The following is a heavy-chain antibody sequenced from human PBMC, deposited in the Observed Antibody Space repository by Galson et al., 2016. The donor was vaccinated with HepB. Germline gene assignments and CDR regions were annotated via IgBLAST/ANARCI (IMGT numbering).Heavy chain of an antibody. D-gene: IGHD5-18*01. Sequence: SLRLSCAASGFSFSTYGMRWVRQAPGKGLEWVVVISPDGNIIHSADSVKGRFTISRDNSKTTLFLQMNSLRIDDTAVYYCAKVFRQYSYGYSGWYFDLWGRGTLVTVSS. J-gene: IGHJ2*01. CDR1: GFSFSTYG. CDR2: ISPDGNII. CDR3: AKVFRQYSYGYSGWYFDL. V-gene: IGHV3-30*18.